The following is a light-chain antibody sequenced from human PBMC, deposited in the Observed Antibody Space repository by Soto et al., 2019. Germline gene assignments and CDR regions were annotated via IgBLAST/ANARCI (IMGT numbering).Light chain of an antibody. CDR3: SSYTSSSSFV. V-gene: IGLV2-14*01. CDR1: SSDVGGYNY. CDR2: DVS. J-gene: IGLJ2*01. Sequence: QSALTQPASVSGSPGQSITISCTGTSSDVGGYNYVSWYQQHPGKAPQLMIYDVSNRPSGVSNRFSGSKSGNTASLTISGLQAEDEADYYGSSYTSSSSFVFGGGTKVTVL.